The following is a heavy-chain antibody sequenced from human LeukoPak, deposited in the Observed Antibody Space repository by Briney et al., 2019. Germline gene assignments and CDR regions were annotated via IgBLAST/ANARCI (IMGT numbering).Heavy chain of an antibody. CDR2: ITSSSSYK. Sequence: PGGSLRLSCAASGFTFSHYAMHWVRQAPGKGLEWISSITSSSSYKFYADSVKGRFTISRDNAKNSLYLQMNSLRAEDTAVYYCARDPYSGAYYEGYYYYYMDVWGKGTTVTVSS. CDR1: GFTFSHYA. CDR3: ARDPYSGAYYEGYYYYYMDV. V-gene: IGHV3-21*01. D-gene: IGHD1-26*01. J-gene: IGHJ6*03.